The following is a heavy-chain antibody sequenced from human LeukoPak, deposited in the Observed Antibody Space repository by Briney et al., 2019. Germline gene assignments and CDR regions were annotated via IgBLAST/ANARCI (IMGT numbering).Heavy chain of an antibody. V-gene: IGHV4-4*07. Sequence: SETLSLTCTVSGGFISSYYWSWIRQPAGKGLEWSGRTYTRGSTNYNPSLKSRVTMSVETSNNHFSLKLSSVTAAATAVYYCARARSGYYTDYFQHWGQGTLVTVSS. J-gene: IGHJ1*01. CDR3: ARARSGYYTDYFQH. D-gene: IGHD3-3*01. CDR1: GGFISSYY. CDR2: TYTRGST.